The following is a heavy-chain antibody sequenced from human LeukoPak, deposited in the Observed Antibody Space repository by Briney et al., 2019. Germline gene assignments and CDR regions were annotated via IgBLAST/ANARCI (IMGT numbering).Heavy chain of an antibody. J-gene: IGHJ4*02. D-gene: IGHD3-22*01. CDR2: IYHNGNT. CDR3: AFSPYYYDSSGPSV. CDR1: GYSISSGYY. V-gene: IGHV4-38-2*01. Sequence: SETLSLTCAVSGYSISSGYYWGWIRQPPRKGLEWIGSIYHNGNTYYNPSLKSRVTISVDTSKNEFSLKLSSVTAADTAVYYCAFSPYYYDSSGPSVWGQGTLVTVSS.